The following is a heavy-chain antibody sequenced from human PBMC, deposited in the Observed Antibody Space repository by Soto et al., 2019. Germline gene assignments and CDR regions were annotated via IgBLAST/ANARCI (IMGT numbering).Heavy chain of an antibody. J-gene: IGHJ6*04. CDR1: ESTLSIHN. CDR3: ARIRPGYHLDV. CDR2: ISSSGSVI. D-gene: IGHD2-15*01. Sequence: GGSLRLSCAASESTLSIHNMNWVRQAPGKGLEWLSYISSSGSVIYYADSVKGRFTISRDNAKNSLYLQMNGLRAEDTAVYYCARIRPGYHLDVWGKGTTVTVSS. V-gene: IGHV3-48*01.